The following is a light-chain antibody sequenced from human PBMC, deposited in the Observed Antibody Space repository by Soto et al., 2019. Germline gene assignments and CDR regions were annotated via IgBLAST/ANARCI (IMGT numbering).Light chain of an antibody. J-gene: IGKJ4*01. CDR3: HKYNHAPT. V-gene: IGKV1-27*01. Sequence: DIQLTQSPSSLSASVGDRVTITCRASQAISSYLAWYQQKPGKVPELLIYATSTLQSGAPSRFSGSGSGTDFTLTISSLPPEDVATYSCHKYNHAPTFGGGTKVEIK. CDR1: QAISSY. CDR2: ATS.